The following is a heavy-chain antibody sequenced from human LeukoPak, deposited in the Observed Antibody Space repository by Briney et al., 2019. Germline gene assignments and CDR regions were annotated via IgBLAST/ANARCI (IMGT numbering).Heavy chain of an antibody. CDR3: ARDQRYSSGWYSGWFDP. CDR2: IIPICGTA. V-gene: IGHV1-69*05. J-gene: IGHJ5*02. CDR1: GGTFSSYA. D-gene: IGHD6-19*01. Sequence: EASVKVSCKASGGTFSSYAISWVRQAPGQGLEWMGGIIPICGTANYAQKFRGRVTITTDESTSTAYMELSSLRSEDTAVHYCARDQRYSSGWYSGWFDPWGQGTLVTVSS.